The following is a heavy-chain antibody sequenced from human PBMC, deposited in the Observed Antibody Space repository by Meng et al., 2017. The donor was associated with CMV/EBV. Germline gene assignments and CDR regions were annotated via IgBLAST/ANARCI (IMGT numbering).Heavy chain of an antibody. CDR1: GGSFSGYY. CDR2: INHSGST. D-gene: IGHD6-13*01. CDR3: ARGGIAAAGPFDY. J-gene: IGHJ4*02. V-gene: IGHV4-34*01. Sequence: VPLTQWGAGLLKPSETLSLTCAVYGGSFSGYYWSWIRQPPGKGLEWIGEINHSGSTNYNPSLKSRVTISVDTSKNQFSLKLSSVTAADTAVYYCARGGIAAAGPFDYWGQGTLVTV.